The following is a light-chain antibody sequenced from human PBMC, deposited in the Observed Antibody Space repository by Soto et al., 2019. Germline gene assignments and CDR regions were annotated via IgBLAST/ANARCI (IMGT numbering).Light chain of an antibody. V-gene: IGKV1-5*01. Sequence: QRPQSPCTLSASVGAGVRITCRASQNVTTSIAWYQHKPGRAPKLLIFDVSNLESGVPSRFSGGGSGTDFTLTISSLHSDDFATYSCQQYDYSRTLGRGTKVDI. CDR3: QQYDYSRT. CDR1: QNVTTS. J-gene: IGKJ1*01. CDR2: DVS.